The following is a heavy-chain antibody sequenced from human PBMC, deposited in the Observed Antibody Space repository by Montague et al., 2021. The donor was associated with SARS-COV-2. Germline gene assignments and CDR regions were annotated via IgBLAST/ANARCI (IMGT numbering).Heavy chain of an antibody. CDR1: GGSISSSSYY. CDR3: ASGRNYGSGSYYNPFLLVGY. J-gene: IGHJ4*02. CDR2: IYYSGST. Sequence: SETLSLTCTVSGGSISSSSYYWGWIRQPPGKGLEWNGSIYYSGSTYYNPSLKSRVTISVDTSKNQFSLKLSSVTAADTAVYYCASGRNYGSGSYYNPFLLVGYWGQGTLVTVSS. D-gene: IGHD3-10*01. V-gene: IGHV4-39*01.